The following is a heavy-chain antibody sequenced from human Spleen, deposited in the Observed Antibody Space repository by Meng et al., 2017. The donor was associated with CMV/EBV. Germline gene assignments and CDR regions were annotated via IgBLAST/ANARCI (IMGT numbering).Heavy chain of an antibody. J-gene: IGHJ6*02. V-gene: IGHV1-2*02. CDR2: INPNSGGT. CDR3: ARDVFPAQSMESFGGV. Sequence: GYTFTGYYMHWVRQAPGQGLEWMGWINPNSGGTNYAQKFQGRVTMTRDTSISTAYMELSRLRSDDTAVYYCARDVFPAQSMESFGGVWGQGTTVT. CDR1: GYTFTGYY. D-gene: IGHD2/OR15-2a*01.